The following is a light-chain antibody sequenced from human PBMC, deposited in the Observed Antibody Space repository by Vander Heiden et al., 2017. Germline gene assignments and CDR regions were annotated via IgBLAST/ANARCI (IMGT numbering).Light chain of an antibody. V-gene: IGLV3-25*03. Sequence: SSELTQPPSVSVSPGQTATITCSGDALPDQYSYWYQQKPGQAPLLMIYKDSERPSGIPGRFSGSSSGTIITLTISGVQADDEADYYCQSTDTTGTNVVFGGGTRLTVL. CDR1: ALPDQY. CDR3: QSTDTTGTNVV. J-gene: IGLJ2*01. CDR2: KDS.